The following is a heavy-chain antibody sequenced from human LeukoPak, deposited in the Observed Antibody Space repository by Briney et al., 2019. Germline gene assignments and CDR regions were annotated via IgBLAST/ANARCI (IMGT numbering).Heavy chain of an antibody. CDR2: VTTSNGNT. J-gene: IGHJ4*02. Sequence: GASVKVSCKASGYIFTNYGLSWVRQAPGQGLEWMGWVTTSNGNTRYAQRLQGRVTMTTDTSTSTGYMELRSLRSDDTAVYYCAGASGCVEIDYWGQGTLVTVSS. CDR3: AGASGCVEIDY. D-gene: IGHD6-19*01. CDR1: GYIFTNYG. V-gene: IGHV1-18*01.